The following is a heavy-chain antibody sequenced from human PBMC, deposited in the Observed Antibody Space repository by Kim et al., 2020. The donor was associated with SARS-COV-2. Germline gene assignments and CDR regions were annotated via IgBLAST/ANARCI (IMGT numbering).Heavy chain of an antibody. J-gene: IGHJ6*02. D-gene: IGHD2-2*01. CDR3: TRDLFLPVPAVPDYYYYGMDV. CDR2: IRSKAYGGTT. Sequence: GGSLRLSCTASGFTFGDYAMSWVRQAPGKGLEWVGFIRSKAYGGTTEYAASVKGRFTISRDDSKSIAYLQMNSLKTEDTAVYYCTRDLFLPVPAVPDYYYYGMDVWGQGTTVTVSS. CDR1: GFTFGDYA. V-gene: IGHV3-49*04.